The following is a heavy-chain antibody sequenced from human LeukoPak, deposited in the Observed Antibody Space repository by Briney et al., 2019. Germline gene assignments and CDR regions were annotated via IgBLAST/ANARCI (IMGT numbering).Heavy chain of an antibody. CDR3: ARHVDAVAGLFDY. J-gene: IGHJ4*02. CDR2: IYYSGST. V-gene: IGHV4-39*01. Sequence: PSETLSLTCTGSGGSISSSSYYWRWIRQPPGKVLEWIGSIYYSGSTYYNPSLKSRVTISVDTSKNQFSLKLSSVTAADTAVYYCARHVDAVAGLFDYWGQGTLVTVSS. CDR1: GGSISSSSYY. D-gene: IGHD6-19*01.